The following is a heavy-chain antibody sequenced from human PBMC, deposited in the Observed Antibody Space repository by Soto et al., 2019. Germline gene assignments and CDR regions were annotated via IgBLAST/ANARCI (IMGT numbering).Heavy chain of an antibody. V-gene: IGHV1-18*01. CDR3: ARDVVGLYYYYGMDV. CDR1: VYTFTSYG. CDR2: ISAYNGNT. J-gene: IGHJ6*02. Sequence: GASVKVSCKASVYTFTSYGISWVRQAPGQGLEWMGWISAYNGNTNYAQKLQGRVTMTTDTSTSTAYMELRSLRSDDTAVYYCARDVVGLYYYYGMDVWGQGTTVTVSS. D-gene: IGHD1-26*01.